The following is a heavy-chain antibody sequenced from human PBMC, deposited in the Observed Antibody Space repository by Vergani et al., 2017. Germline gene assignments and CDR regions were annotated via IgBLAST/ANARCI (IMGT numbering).Heavy chain of an antibody. CDR3: ARDQSSGWPYYYYYYGMDV. V-gene: IGHV3-9*01. D-gene: IGHD6-19*01. Sequence: EVQLLESGGGLAQPGGSLRLSCAASGITFWKFGMHWVRQGPGKGLEWVSGISWNSGAVDYADSVRGRFTISRDNAKNSLFLEMNSLRFEDTAVYYCARDQSSGWPYYYYYYGMDVWGQGTTVTVSS. CDR1: GITFWKFG. CDR2: ISWNSGAV. J-gene: IGHJ6*02.